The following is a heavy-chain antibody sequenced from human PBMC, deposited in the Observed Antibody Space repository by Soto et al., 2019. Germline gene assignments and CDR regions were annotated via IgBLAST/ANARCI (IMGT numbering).Heavy chain of an antibody. CDR1: GFTFSSYS. Sequence: EVQLVESGGGLVKPGGSLRLSCAASGFTFSSYSMNWVRQAPGKGLEWVSSISSSSSYIYYADSVKGRFTISRDNAKNSLYLQMNSLRAEDTAVYYCARDSRARYYYMDVWGKGTTVTVSS. J-gene: IGHJ6*03. V-gene: IGHV3-21*01. CDR3: ARDSRARYYYMDV. CDR2: ISSSSSYI.